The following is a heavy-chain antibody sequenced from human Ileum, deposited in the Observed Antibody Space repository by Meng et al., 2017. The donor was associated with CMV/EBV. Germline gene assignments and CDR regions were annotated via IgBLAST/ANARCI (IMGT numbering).Heavy chain of an antibody. J-gene: IGHJ6*02. CDR2: ISYDGSNK. CDR3: ASLGGDTAMVAWSYYYYGMDV. D-gene: IGHD5-18*01. Sequence: GGSLRLSCAASGFTFSSYAMHWVRQAPGKGLEWVAVISYDGSNKYYADSVKGRFTISRDNSKNTLYLQMNSLRAEDTAVYYCASLGGDTAMVAWSYYYYGMDVWGQGTTVTVSS. CDR1: GFTFSSYA. V-gene: IGHV3-30*04.